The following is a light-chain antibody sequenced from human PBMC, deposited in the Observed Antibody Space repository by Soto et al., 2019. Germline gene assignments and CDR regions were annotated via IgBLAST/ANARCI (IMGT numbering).Light chain of an antibody. CDR2: DVS. CDR3: SSSTSSSALDVV. CDR1: SSDVGDYKY. J-gene: IGLJ2*01. Sequence: QSVLTQPASVSGSPGQSITISCTGISSDVGDYKYVSWYQQHPGKVSKLIIYDVSNRPSGVSNRFSGSKSGNTASLTISGLQAEDEADYYCSSSTSSSALDVVFGGGTKVTVL. V-gene: IGLV2-14*03.